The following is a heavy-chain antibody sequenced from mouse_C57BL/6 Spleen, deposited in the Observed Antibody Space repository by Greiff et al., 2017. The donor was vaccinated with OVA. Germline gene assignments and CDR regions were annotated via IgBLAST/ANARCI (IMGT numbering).Heavy chain of an antibody. V-gene: IGHV1-64*01. CDR3: ARSSSSYYAMDY. Sequence: QVHVKQSGAELVKPGASVKLSCKASGYTFTSYWMHWVKQRPGQGLEWIGMIHPNSGSTNYNEKFKSKATLTVDKSSSTAYMQLSSLTSEDSAVYYCARSSSSYYAMDYWGQGTSVTVSS. CDR1: GYTFTSYW. J-gene: IGHJ4*01. CDR2: IHPNSGST.